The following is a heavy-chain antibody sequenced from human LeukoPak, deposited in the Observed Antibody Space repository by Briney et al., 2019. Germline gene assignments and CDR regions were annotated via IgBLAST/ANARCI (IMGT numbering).Heavy chain of an antibody. CDR1: GFTFSSYE. CDR2: ISSSGSTI. J-gene: IGHJ4*02. V-gene: IGHV3-48*03. D-gene: IGHD3-10*01. Sequence: GGSLRLSCAASGFTFSSYEMNWVRQAPGKGLEWVSYISSSGSTIYYADSVKGRFTISRDNAKNSLYLQMNSLRAEDTAVYYCARDTLWFGELPAFDYWGQGTLVTVSS. CDR3: ARDTLWFGELPAFDY.